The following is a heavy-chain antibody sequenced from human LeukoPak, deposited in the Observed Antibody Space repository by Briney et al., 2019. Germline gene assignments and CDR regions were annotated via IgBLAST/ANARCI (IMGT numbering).Heavy chain of an antibody. D-gene: IGHD2-2*01. CDR3: ASAFDIVVVPAAEGSAFDI. CDR1: GFTFSSYA. CDR2: ISGSGGST. J-gene: IGHJ3*02. Sequence: GGSLRLSCAASGFTFSSYAMSWVRQAPGKGLEWVSAISGSGGSTYYADSVKGRFTISRDNSKNTLYLQMNSLRAEDTAVYYCASAFDIVVVPAAEGSAFDIWGQGTMVTVSS. V-gene: IGHV3-23*01.